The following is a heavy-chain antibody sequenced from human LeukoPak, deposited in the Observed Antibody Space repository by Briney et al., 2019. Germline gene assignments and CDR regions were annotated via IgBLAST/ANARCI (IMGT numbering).Heavy chain of an antibody. Sequence: SETLSLTCTVSGGSISSGGYYWSWIRQHPGKGLEWIGYIYYSGSTYYNPSLKSRVTISVDTSKNQFSPRLSSVTAADTAVYYCARGIVATLFHWGQGTLVTVSS. D-gene: IGHD5-12*01. CDR1: GGSISSGGYY. CDR3: ARGIVATLFH. J-gene: IGHJ4*02. CDR2: IYYSGST. V-gene: IGHV4-31*03.